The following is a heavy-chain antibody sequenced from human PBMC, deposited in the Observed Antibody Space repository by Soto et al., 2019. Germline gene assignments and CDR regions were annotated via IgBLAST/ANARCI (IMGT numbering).Heavy chain of an antibody. D-gene: IGHD3-3*01. J-gene: IGHJ4*02. CDR3: AREGVVIRFDY. V-gene: IGHV4-34*01. Sequence: WIRQPPGKGLEWIGEINHSGSTNYNPSLKSRVTISVDTSKNQFSLKLSSVTAADTAVYYCAREGVVIRFDYWGQGTLVTVSS. CDR2: INHSGST.